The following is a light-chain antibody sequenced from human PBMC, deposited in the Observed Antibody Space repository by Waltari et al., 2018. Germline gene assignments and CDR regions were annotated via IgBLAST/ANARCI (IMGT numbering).Light chain of an antibody. CDR2: VNSDGSH. J-gene: IGLJ3*02. CDR3: QTGGHGTWV. Sequence: QLVVTQSPSASAPLGASVKLTCTLSSGHSSNVIAWLQQRPEKGPGYLMKVNSDGSHSKGDEIPDRFSGSSAGAERYLTISSLQSEDEADYYCQTGGHGTWVFGGGTKLTVL. CDR1: SGHSSNV. V-gene: IGLV4-69*01.